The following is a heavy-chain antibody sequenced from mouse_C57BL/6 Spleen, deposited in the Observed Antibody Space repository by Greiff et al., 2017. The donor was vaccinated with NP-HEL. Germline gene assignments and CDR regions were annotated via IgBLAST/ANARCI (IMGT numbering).Heavy chain of an antibody. CDR2: IWSGGST. CDR1: GFSLTSYG. CDR3: ASYYYGSREYFDV. Sequence: VQVVESGPGLVQPSQSLSITCTVSGFSLTSYGVHWVRQSPGKGLEWLGVIWSGGSTDYNAAFISRLSISKDNSKSQVFFKMNSLQADDTAIYYCASYYYGSREYFDVWGTGTTVTVSS. V-gene: IGHV2-2*01. D-gene: IGHD1-1*01. J-gene: IGHJ1*03.